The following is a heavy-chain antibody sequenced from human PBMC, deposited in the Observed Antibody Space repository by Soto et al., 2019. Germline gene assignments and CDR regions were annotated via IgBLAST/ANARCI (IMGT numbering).Heavy chain of an antibody. CDR2: IYYSGST. J-gene: IGHJ6*02. D-gene: IGHD2-2*01. Sequence: SETLSLTCTVSGGSISSGDYYWSWIRHPPGKGLEWIGYIYYSGSTYYNPSLESRVTISVDTSKDQFSLKLSSVTAADTAVYYCARDRYQLLFGNYYYYGMDVCGQGTTVT. CDR3: ARDRYQLLFGNYYYYGMDV. CDR1: GGSISSGDYY. V-gene: IGHV4-30-4*01.